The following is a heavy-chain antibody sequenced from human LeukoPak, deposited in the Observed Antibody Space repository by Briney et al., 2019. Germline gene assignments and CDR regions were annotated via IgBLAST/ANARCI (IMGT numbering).Heavy chain of an antibody. CDR1: GFTFSSYA. CDR2: ISYGGSNK. J-gene: IGHJ4*02. CDR3: ARDRGSSWYYFDY. V-gene: IGHV3-30-3*01. Sequence: GGSLRLSCAASGFTFSSYAMHWVRQAPGKGLEWVAVISYGGSNKYYADSVKGRFTISRDNSKNTLYLQMNSLGAEDTAVYYCARDRGSSWYYFDYWGQGTLVTVSS. D-gene: IGHD6-13*01.